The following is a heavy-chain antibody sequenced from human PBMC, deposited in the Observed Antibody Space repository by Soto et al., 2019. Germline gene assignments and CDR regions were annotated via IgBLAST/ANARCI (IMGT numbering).Heavy chain of an antibody. Sequence: QVQLVESGGGVVQPGRSLRLSCAASGFTFSSYGMHWVRQAPGKGLEWVAVISYDGSNKYYADSVKGRFTISRDNSKNTLYLQMNSLRAEDTAMYYCAKGRSSSWWYFDLWGRGTLVTVSS. V-gene: IGHV3-30*18. D-gene: IGHD6-6*01. CDR2: ISYDGSNK. CDR3: AKGRSSSWWYFDL. CDR1: GFTFSSYG. J-gene: IGHJ2*01.